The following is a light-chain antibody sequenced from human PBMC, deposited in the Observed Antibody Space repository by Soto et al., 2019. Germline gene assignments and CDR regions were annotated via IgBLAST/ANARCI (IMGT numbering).Light chain of an antibody. J-gene: IGKJ5*01. CDR3: QQYGTSEII. CDR1: QGISNF. CDR2: DAS. V-gene: IGKV1-NL1*01. Sequence: DIQLPQSPSSLSASVGTRVTITCRASQGISNFLAWYQQKPGKAPKLLIYDASSLESGVPDRFSGSGSGTDFTLTISRLETEEFAVFYCQQYGTSEIIFGQGKRLEIK.